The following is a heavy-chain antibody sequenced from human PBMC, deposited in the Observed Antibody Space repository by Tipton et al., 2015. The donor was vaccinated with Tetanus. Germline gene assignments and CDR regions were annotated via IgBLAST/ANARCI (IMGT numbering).Heavy chain of an antibody. Sequence: GSLRLSCKGSGFPFHSYALAWVRQAPGKGLEWVASVSSTSSYIYYADSLKGRFTISRDNAKNSLFLQMNSLRVEDTAVYYCASGSALDYWGQGALVTVSS. CDR2: VSSTSSYI. CDR1: GFPFHSYA. J-gene: IGHJ4*02. V-gene: IGHV3-21*01. D-gene: IGHD6-25*01. CDR3: ASGSALDY.